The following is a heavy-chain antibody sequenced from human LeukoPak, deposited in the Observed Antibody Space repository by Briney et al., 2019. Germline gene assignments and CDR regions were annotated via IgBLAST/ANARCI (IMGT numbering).Heavy chain of an antibody. V-gene: IGHV3-20*04. CDR1: GFTLDDYG. D-gene: IGHD1-26*01. CDR2: INWNGDGT. J-gene: IGHJ6*03. Sequence: PGGSLRLSCAASGFTLDDYGMSWVRQVPGKGLEWISGINWNGDGTGYADSVKGRFTISRDNAKNSLYLQMDSLRAEDTALYYCARLGGPYYYFYYYMDVWGKGNTVSLSS. CDR3: ARLGGPYYYFYYYMDV.